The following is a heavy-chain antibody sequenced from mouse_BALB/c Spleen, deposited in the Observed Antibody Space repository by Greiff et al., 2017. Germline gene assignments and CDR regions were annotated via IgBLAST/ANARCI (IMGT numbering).Heavy chain of an antibody. CDR3: ARDGTARATTPFAY. V-gene: IGHV5-4*02. J-gene: IGHJ3*01. CDR2: ISDGGSYT. CDR1: GFTFSDYY. D-gene: IGHD3-1*01. Sequence: EVKVEESGGGLVKPGGSLKLSCAASGFTFSDYYMYWVRQTPEKRLEWVATISDGGSYTYYPDSVKGRFTISRDNAKNNLYLQMRSLKSEDTAMYYCARDGTARATTPFAYWGQGTLVTVSA.